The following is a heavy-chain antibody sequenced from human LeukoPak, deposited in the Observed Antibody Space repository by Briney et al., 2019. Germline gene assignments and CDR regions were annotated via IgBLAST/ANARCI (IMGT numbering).Heavy chain of an antibody. V-gene: IGHV3-21*01. D-gene: IGHD2-15*01. CDR1: VFTFRRYN. CDR3: ARGASRAAY. Sequence: PGGSLRPSRAPSVFTFRRYNMNCVRQAPAKRPEWVSSISSSSSYIYYADSVKGRFTISRDNAKNSLSLQINSLRAEDTALYYCARGASRAAYCGEASLVTVSS. J-gene: IGHJ4*02. CDR2: ISSSSSYI.